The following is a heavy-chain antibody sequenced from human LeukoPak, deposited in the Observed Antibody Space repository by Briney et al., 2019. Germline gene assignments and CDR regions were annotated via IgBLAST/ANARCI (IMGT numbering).Heavy chain of an antibody. Sequence: SETLSLTCTVSGGSISAYYWSWIRQPAGKGLEWIGRIYVSGSTNYNPSLKSRGTMSLDTSKNQFSLKLSSVTAADTAVYYCARTYYYDSSGYYPGYFDYWGQGTLVTVSS. CDR3: ARTYYYDSSGYYPGYFDY. V-gene: IGHV4-4*07. CDR1: GGSISAYY. D-gene: IGHD3-22*01. CDR2: IYVSGST. J-gene: IGHJ4*02.